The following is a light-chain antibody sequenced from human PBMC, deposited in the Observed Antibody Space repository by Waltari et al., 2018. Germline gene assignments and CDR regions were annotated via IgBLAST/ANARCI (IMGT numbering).Light chain of an antibody. V-gene: IGLV1-40*01. CDR2: GNS. J-gene: IGLJ2*01. CDR3: QSYDSSLSGSV. Sequence: QSVLTQPPPVSGAPGQRVTISCTGGSPNIGAGYDVPWYQQLPGTAPKLLIYGNSNRPSGVPDRFSGSKSGTSASLAITGLQAEDEADYYCQSYDSSLSGSVFGGGTKLTVL. CDR1: SPNIGAGYD.